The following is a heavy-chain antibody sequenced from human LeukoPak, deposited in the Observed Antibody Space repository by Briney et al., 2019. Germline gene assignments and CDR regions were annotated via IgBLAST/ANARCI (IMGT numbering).Heavy chain of an antibody. CDR3: ASSTRYYYYYGMDV. CDR1: GGSVSSGSYY. D-gene: IGHD2-2*01. CDR2: INHSGST. J-gene: IGHJ6*02. V-gene: IGHV4-39*07. Sequence: PSETLSLTCTVSGGSVSSGSYYWSWIRQPPGKGLEWIGEINHSGSTNYNPSLKSRVTISVDTSKNQFSLKLSSVTAADTAVYYCASSTRYYYYYGMDVWGQGTTVTVSS.